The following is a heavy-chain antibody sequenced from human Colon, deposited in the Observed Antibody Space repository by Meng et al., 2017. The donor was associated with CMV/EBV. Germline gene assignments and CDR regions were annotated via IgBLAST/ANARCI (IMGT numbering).Heavy chain of an antibody. V-gene: IGHV1-2*04. CDR1: TGYY. CDR2: INPNTGGT. Sequence: TGYYIHWVRQAPGQGLEWMRWINPNTGGTNYASKFQGWVTMTRDTSNNTAYMEVASLKSDDTAVYYCARGGRSSGYCSGGTCYAGFDSWGQGTLVTVSS. J-gene: IGHJ4*01. D-gene: IGHD2-15*01. CDR3: ARGGRSSGYCSGGTCYAGFDS.